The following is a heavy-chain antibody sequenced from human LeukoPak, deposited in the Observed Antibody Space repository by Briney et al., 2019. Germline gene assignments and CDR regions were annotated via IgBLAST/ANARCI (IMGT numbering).Heavy chain of an antibody. J-gene: IGHJ4*02. CDR3: ARKDYFDY. V-gene: IGHV1-2*02. CDR1: GYTFTDYY. CDR2: INPNSGVT. Sequence: GASVQVSCKPSGYTFTDYYLHWVRQAPGQGLEWMGRINPNSGVTNYAQKFQGRVTMTSDTSISTAYMELSRLRSDDTAVYFCARKDYFDYWGQGTLVTVSS.